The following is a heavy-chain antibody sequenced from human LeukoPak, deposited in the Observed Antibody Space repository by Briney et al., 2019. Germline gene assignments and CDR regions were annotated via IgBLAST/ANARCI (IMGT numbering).Heavy chain of an antibody. CDR2: IIPIFGTA. J-gene: IGHJ6*02. V-gene: IGHV1-69*13. D-gene: IGHD2-2*01. CDR3: ARTLDIVVVPAATVDGMDV. CDR1: GGTFSSYA. Sequence: ASVKVSCKASGGTFSSYAISWVRQAPGQGLEWMGGIIPIFGTANYAQKFQGRVTITADESTSTAYMELSSLRSKDTAVYYCARTLDIVVVPAATVDGMDVWGQGTTVTVSS.